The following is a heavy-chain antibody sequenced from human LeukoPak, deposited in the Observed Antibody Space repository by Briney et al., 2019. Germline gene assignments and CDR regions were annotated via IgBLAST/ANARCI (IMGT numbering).Heavy chain of an antibody. Sequence: GESLKISCKGSGYSFTSYWIGWVRQMPGKGLEWMGIIYPGDSDTRYSPSFQGQVTISADKSISTAYLQWSSLKASDTAMYYCARPEGDGYNREVPGYWGQGTLVTVSS. CDR2: IYPGDSDT. CDR3: ARPEGDGYNREVPGY. J-gene: IGHJ4*02. CDR1: GYSFTSYW. D-gene: IGHD5-24*01. V-gene: IGHV5-51*01.